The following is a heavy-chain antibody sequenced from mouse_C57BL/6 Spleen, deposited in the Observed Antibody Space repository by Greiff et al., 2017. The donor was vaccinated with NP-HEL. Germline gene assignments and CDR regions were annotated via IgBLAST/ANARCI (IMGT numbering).Heavy chain of an antibody. CDR3: ARRAYYDGYPFDY. V-gene: IGHV3-6*01. J-gene: IGHJ2*01. CDR2: ISYDGSN. CDR1: GYSITSGYY. D-gene: IGHD2-3*01. Sequence: EVKLQESGPGLVKPSQSLSLTCSVTGYSITSGYYWNWIRQFPGNKLEWMGYISYDGSNNYNPSLKNRISITRDTSKNQFFLKLNSVTTEDTATYYCARRAYYDGYPFDYWGQGTTLTVSS.